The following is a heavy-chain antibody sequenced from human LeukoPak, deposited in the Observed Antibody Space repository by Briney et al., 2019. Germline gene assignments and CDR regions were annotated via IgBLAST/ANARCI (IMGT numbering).Heavy chain of an antibody. Sequence: SETPSLTCAVYGGSFSGYYWSWIRQPPGKGLEWIGEINHSGSTNYNPSLKSRVTISVDTSKNQFSLKLSSVTAADTAVYYCARLRPSIGAAGTFDYWGQGTLVTVSS. CDR2: INHSGST. V-gene: IGHV4-34*01. D-gene: IGHD6-13*01. J-gene: IGHJ4*02. CDR1: GGSFSGYY. CDR3: ARLRPSIGAAGTFDY.